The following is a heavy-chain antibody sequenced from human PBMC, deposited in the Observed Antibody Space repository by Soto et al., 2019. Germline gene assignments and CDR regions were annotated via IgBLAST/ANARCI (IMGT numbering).Heavy chain of an antibody. CDR3: ARGPYCISTSCYDWFDP. D-gene: IGHD2-2*01. J-gene: IGHJ5*02. CDR2: ISSDGSST. CDR1: GFTFSSSW. Sequence: EVQLVESGGGLVQPGGPLGLSCAASGFTFSSSWMHWVRQAPGKGLVWVSRISSDGSSTTYADSVKGRFTISRDNAKNTLYMKMDSLRAEDTGVYYCARGPYCISTSCYDWFDPWGQGTLVTVSS. V-gene: IGHV3-74*01.